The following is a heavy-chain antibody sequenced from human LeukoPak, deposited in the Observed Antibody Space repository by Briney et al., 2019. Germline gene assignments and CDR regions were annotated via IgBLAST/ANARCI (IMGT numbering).Heavy chain of an antibody. CDR1: GDTFSSYA. CDR2: IIPILGIA. Sequence: GSSVKVSCKASGDTFSSYAISWVRQAPGQGLEWMGRIIPILGIANYAQKFQGRVTITADKSTSTAYMELSSLRSEDTAVYYCARNPAAGPNRAEYFQHWGQGTLVTVSS. J-gene: IGHJ1*01. V-gene: IGHV1-69*04. CDR3: ARNPAAGPNRAEYFQH. D-gene: IGHD6-13*01.